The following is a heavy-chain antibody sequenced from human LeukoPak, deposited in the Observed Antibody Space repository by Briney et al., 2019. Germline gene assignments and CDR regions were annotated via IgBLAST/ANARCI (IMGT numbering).Heavy chain of an antibody. Sequence: GGSLRLSCAASGFTFSTYWMSWVRQAPGKGLEWVANIKQDGSEKYYVDSVKGRFTISRDNAKNSLYLQMNSLRAEDTAMYYRARDSAGNDYWGQGTLVTVSS. J-gene: IGHJ4*02. V-gene: IGHV3-7*01. CDR3: ARDSAGNDY. D-gene: IGHD6-13*01. CDR1: GFTFSTYW. CDR2: IKQDGSEK.